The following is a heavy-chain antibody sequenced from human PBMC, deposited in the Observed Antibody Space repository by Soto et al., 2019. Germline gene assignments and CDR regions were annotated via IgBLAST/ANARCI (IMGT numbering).Heavy chain of an antibody. Sequence: QVQLVQSGAEVKKPGASVKGSCKASGYIFTSYDINWVRQATGQVLEWVGWMNPNNGDTTYAQKFQGRVTMTSDTSISTAFMELRSLTSEDTAVYYCARTISRNRASGGYWGQGTLVTVSS. D-gene: IGHD3-16*01. V-gene: IGHV1-8*01. CDR1: GYIFTSYD. CDR3: ARTISRNRASGGY. CDR2: MNPNNGDT. J-gene: IGHJ4*02.